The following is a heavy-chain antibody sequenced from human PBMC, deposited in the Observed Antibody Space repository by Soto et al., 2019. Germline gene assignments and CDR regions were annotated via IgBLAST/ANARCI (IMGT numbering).Heavy chain of an antibody. D-gene: IGHD3-3*01. CDR3: ARAFQHTIFGAYYYYGMDV. J-gene: IGHJ6*02. CDR1: GGSISSGGYS. Sequence: PSETLSLTCAVSGGSISSGGYSWSWIRQPPGKGLEWIGYIYHSGSTYYNPSLKSRVTISVDRSKNQFSLKLSSVTAADTAVYYCARAFQHTIFGAYYYYGMDVWGQGTTVTVSS. V-gene: IGHV4-30-2*01. CDR2: IYHSGST.